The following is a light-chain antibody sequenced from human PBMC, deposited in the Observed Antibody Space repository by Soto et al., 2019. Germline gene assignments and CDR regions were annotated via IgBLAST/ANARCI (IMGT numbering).Light chain of an antibody. CDR2: SDD. Sequence: QSVLTPPPSASVNPRQRLAIPCSGGSSNIGSNAVSWYQHFPGTAPKVLIYSDDQRPSGVPGRFSGSKSGTSASLAISGLRAEDEADYFCGAWADSLNTWVFGGGTKVTVL. CDR3: GAWADSLNTWV. J-gene: IGLJ3*02. V-gene: IGLV1-44*01. CDR1: SSNIGSNA.